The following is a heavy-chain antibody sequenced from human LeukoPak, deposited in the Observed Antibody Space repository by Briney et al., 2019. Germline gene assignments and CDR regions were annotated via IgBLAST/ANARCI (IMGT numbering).Heavy chain of an antibody. D-gene: IGHD2-8*01. CDR1: GFTFSSYS. CDR2: ISSSSSYI. CDR3: ARGYCTNGVCYNSERPYYYMDV. J-gene: IGHJ6*03. Sequence: GGSLRLSCAASGFTFSSYSMNWVRQAPGKGLEWVSSISSSSSYIYYADSVKGRFTISRDNAKNSLYLQMNSLRAEDTAVYYCARGYCTNGVCYNSERPYYYMDVWGKGTTVTVS. V-gene: IGHV3-21*01.